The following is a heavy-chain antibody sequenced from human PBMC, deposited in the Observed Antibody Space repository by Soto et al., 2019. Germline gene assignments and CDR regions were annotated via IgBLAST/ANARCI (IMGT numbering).Heavy chain of an antibody. J-gene: IGHJ4*02. CDR1: GGTFSSYA. CDR2: IIPIFGTA. V-gene: IGHV1-69*13. D-gene: IGHD6-13*01. CDR3: ASGIAAAGSDY. Sequence: GASVKVSCKASGGTFSSYAISWVRQAPGQGLEWMGGIIPIFGTANYAQKFQGRVTITADESTSTAYMELSSLRSEDTAVYYCASGIAAAGSDYWGRGTLVTVSS.